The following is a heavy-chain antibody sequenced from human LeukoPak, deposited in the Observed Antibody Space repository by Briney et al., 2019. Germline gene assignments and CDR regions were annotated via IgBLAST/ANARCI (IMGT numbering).Heavy chain of an antibody. V-gene: IGHV3-43*02. J-gene: IGHJ6*02. CDR2: ISGDGDST. CDR1: GFTFDDYA. Sequence: GGSLRLSCAASGFTFDDYAMHWVRQAPGKGLEWVSLISGDGDSTYYADSVKGRFTISRDNSKNPLYLQMNSLRTEDTALYYCAKGGQTIYYYAMDVWGQGTTVTVSS. CDR3: AKGGQTIYYYAMDV. D-gene: IGHD4/OR15-4a*01.